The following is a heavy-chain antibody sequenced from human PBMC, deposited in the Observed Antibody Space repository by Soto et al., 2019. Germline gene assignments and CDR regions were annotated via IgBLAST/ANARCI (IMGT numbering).Heavy chain of an antibody. CDR2: ISSSSSYT. D-gene: IGHD6-6*01. J-gene: IGHJ3*02. V-gene: IGHV3-11*06. CDR1: GFTFSDYY. CDR3: AREWQLVHIGEAFDI. Sequence: GGSLRLSCAASGFTFSDYYMSWIRQAPGKGLEWVSYISSSSSYTNYADSVKGRFTISRDNAKNSLYLQMNSLRAEDTAVYYCAREWQLVHIGEAFDIWGQGTMVTVSS.